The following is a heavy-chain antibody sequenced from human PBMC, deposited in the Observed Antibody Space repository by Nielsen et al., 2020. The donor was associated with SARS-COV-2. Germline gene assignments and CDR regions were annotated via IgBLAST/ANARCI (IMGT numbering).Heavy chain of an antibody. CDR1: GYTFTSYF. CDR2: INPSGGST. D-gene: IGHD5-18*01. Sequence: ASVKASCKASGYTFTSYFIHWVRQAPGQGLEWMGIINPSGGSTSYAQKFQGRVTMTRDTSTSTVYMELSSLRSEDTAVYYCARDGSVDTAMAMGGYYYYGMDVWGQGTTVTVSS. J-gene: IGHJ6*02. V-gene: IGHV1-46*01. CDR3: ARDGSVDTAMAMGGYYYYGMDV.